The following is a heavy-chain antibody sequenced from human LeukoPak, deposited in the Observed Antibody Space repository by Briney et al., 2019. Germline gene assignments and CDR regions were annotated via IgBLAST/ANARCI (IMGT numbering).Heavy chain of an antibody. CDR2: IFSDTEYT. V-gene: IGHV4-39*01. Sequence: PSETLSLTCTVSGGSIGRDGYYWGWIRQSAEKGLEYIGRIFSDTEYTSYNPSLSGRVTISVDTSKNQFSLKLSSVTAADTAVYYCARHKDYYYSYMDVWGKGTTVTISS. CDR3: ARHKDYYYSYMDV. CDR1: GGSIGRDGYY. J-gene: IGHJ6*03.